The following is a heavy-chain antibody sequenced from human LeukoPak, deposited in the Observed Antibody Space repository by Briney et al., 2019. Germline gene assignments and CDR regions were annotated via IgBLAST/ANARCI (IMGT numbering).Heavy chain of an antibody. CDR2: INPSGGST. D-gene: IGHD2-21*01. CDR1: GYTFTSYY. Sequence: ASVKVSCKASGYTFTSYYMHWVRQAPGQGLEWMGIINPSGGSTSYAQKFQGRVTMTRDTSTSTVYMELSSLRAEDTAVYYCATRPPSETYYGVLDFWGQGTLVTVSP. CDR3: ATRPPSETYYGVLDF. J-gene: IGHJ4*02. V-gene: IGHV1-46*01.